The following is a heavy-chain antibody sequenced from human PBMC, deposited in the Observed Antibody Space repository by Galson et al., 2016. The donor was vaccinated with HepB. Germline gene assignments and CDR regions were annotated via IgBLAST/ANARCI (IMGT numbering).Heavy chain of an antibody. CDR2: VNPSSGNT. J-gene: IGHJ3*02. CDR1: GFTFTNND. V-gene: IGHV1-8*01. Sequence: QSGAEVKKPGASVKLSCKASGFTFTNNDFNWVRQAAGQSLEWMGWVNPSSGNTAFAQKFQGRVTMTRNTSISTVYMELRSLRSEDTAVYYCATGYGSDIWGQGTMVTVSS. CDR3: ATGYGSDI. D-gene: IGHD7-27*01.